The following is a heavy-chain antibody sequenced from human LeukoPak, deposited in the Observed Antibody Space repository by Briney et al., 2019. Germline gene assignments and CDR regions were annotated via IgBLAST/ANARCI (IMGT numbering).Heavy chain of an antibody. Sequence: GGSLRLSCAASGFTFSSYSMNWVRQAPGKGLEWASSISSSSSYIYYADSVKGRFTISRDNAKNSLYLQMNSLRAEDTAVYYCARESQGGLNYFDYWGQGTLVTVSS. CDR1: GFTFSSYS. V-gene: IGHV3-21*01. CDR2: ISSSSSYI. J-gene: IGHJ4*02. CDR3: ARESQGGLNYFDY. D-gene: IGHD3-16*01.